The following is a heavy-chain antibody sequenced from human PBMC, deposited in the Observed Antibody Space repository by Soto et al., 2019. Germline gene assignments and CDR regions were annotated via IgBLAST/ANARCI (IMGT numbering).Heavy chain of an antibody. J-gene: IGHJ3*02. V-gene: IGHV1-69*04. CDR1: GGTFSSYT. D-gene: IGHD3-3*01. CDR3: ARDHSRRFLNRATKEAFDI. Sequence: GASVKVSCTASGGTFSSYTISWVRQAPGQGLEWMGRIIPILGIANYAQKFQGRVTITADKSTSTAYMELSSLRSEDTAVYYCARDHSRRFLNRATKEAFDIWGQGTMLTVSS. CDR2: IIPILGIA.